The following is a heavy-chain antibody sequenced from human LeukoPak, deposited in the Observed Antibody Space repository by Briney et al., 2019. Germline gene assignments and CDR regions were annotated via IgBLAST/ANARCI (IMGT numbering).Heavy chain of an antibody. J-gene: IGHJ4*02. CDR1: GGSISSGSYY. D-gene: IGHD1-26*01. V-gene: IGHV4-61*01. CDR3: ARDRGGTYDY. CDR2: ISYIGST. Sequence: SQTLSLTCTVSGGSISSGSYYWSWIRQPPETGLEWIGYISYIGSTNYNPSLKSRLTISVDTSKNQFSLRLSSVTAADTAVYYCARDRGGTYDYWGQGTLVTVSS.